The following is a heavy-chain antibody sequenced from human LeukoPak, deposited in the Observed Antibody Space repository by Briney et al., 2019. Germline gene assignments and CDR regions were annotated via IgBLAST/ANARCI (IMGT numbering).Heavy chain of an antibody. CDR2: IYTSGST. CDR3: ARGVGYSSSWYLSWFDP. D-gene: IGHD6-13*01. Sequence: SETLSLTCTVSGGSISSYYWSWIRQPAGKGLEWIGRIYTSGSTNYNPSLKSRVTMSVDTSKNQFSLKLSSVTAADTAVHYCARGVGYSSSWYLSWFDPWGQGTLVTVSS. J-gene: IGHJ5*02. V-gene: IGHV4-4*07. CDR1: GGSISSYY.